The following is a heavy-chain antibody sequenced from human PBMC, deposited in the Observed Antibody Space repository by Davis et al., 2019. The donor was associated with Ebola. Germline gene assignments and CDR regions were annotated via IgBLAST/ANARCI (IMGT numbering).Heavy chain of an antibody. Sequence: GESLKISCAASGFTFDDYAMHWVRQAPGKGLEWVSLISGDGGSTYYADSVKGRFTISRDNSKNSLYLQMNRLRTEDTALYYCAKDIQRGYDTRGFDYWGQGTLVTVSS. D-gene: IGHD3-22*01. CDR1: GFTFDDYA. V-gene: IGHV3-43*02. CDR2: ISGDGGST. CDR3: AKDIQRGYDTRGFDY. J-gene: IGHJ4*02.